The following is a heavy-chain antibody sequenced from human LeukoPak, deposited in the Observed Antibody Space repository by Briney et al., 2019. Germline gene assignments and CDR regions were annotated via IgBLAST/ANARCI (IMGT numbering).Heavy chain of an antibody. J-gene: IGHJ4*02. D-gene: IGHD3-10*01. V-gene: IGHV3-23*01. CDR2: ISGSGGST. CDR1: GFPFSTYA. Sequence: PGGSLRLSCAASGFPFSTYAMSWVRQAPGKGLEWVSAISGSGGSTYYADSVKGRFTISRDNSKNTLYLQMNSLRAEDTAVYYCAKDLPRITMVRGVMDYWGQGTLVTVSS. CDR3: AKDLPRITMVRGVMDY.